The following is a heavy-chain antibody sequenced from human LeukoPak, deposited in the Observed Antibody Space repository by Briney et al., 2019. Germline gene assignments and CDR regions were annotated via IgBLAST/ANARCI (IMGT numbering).Heavy chain of an antibody. Sequence: SGGSQSLSCAASGFTYSDYDMHCVPEAPGKALECVTDIYCGGSTYYADSVKGRFTISRDNSKNTLYLQMNSLRAEDTAVYYCARGSKGESITIFGGVVYSWFDPWGQGTLVTVSS. CDR1: GFTYSDYD. J-gene: IGHJ5*02. V-gene: IGHV3-53*01. CDR3: ARGSKGESITIFGGVVYSWFDP. CDR2: IYCGGST. D-gene: IGHD3-3*01.